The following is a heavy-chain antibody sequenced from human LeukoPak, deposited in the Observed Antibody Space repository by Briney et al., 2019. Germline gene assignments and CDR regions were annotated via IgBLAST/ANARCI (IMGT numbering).Heavy chain of an antibody. CDR3: ARDLIVGATTGRVATHFAFAGEDHDAFDI. Sequence: GGSLRLSCAASGFTVSSNYMSWVRQAPGKGLEWVSVIYSGGSTYYADSVKGRFTISRDNSKNTLYLQMNSLRAEDTAVYYCARDLIVGATTGRVATHFAFAGEDHDAFDIWGQGTMVTVSS. V-gene: IGHV3-53*01. CDR2: IYSGGST. CDR1: GFTVSSNY. D-gene: IGHD1-26*01. J-gene: IGHJ3*02.